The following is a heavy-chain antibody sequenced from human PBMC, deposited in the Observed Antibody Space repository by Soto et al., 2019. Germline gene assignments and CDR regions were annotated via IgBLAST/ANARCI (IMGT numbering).Heavy chain of an antibody. CDR3: ARVGVRGVIISERYYFDY. J-gene: IGHJ4*02. Sequence: PSETLSLTCTVSGGSISSGGYYWSWIRQHPGKGLEWIGYIYYSGSTYYNPSLKSRVTISVDTSKNQFSLKLSSVTAADTAVYYCARVGVRGVIISERYYFDYWGQGTLVTVSS. V-gene: IGHV4-31*03. CDR1: GGSISSGGYY. CDR2: IYYSGST. D-gene: IGHD3-10*01.